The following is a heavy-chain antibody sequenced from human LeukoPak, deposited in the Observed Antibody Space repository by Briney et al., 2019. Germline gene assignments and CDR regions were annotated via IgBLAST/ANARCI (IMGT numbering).Heavy chain of an antibody. V-gene: IGHV1-2*02. D-gene: IGHD2-15*01. CDR2: INPNSGGT. CDR3: AREVKASGPFDY. J-gene: IGHJ4*02. CDR1: GYTFTGYY. Sequence: EASVKVSCKASGYTFTGYYMHWVRQAPGQGLEWMGWINPNSGGTNYAQKFQGGVTMTRDTSISTAYMELSRLRSDDTAVYYCAREVKASGPFDYWGQGTLVTASS.